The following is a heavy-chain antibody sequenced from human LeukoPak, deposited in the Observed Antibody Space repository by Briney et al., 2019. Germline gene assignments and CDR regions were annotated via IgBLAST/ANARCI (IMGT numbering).Heavy chain of an antibody. D-gene: IGHD3-10*01. CDR3: AKAGDYYGPFDY. CDR1: GFTFDDYA. V-gene: IGHV3-9*03. J-gene: IGHJ4*02. CDR2: ISWNSGSI. Sequence: GRSLRLSCAASGFTFDDYAMHWVRQAPGKGLEWVSGISWNSGSIGYADSVKGRFTISRDNAKNSLYLQMNSLRAEDMALYYCAKAGDYYGPFDYWGQGTLVTVSS.